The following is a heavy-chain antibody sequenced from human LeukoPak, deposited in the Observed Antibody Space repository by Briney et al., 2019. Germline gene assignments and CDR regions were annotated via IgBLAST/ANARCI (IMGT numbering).Heavy chain of an antibody. D-gene: IGHD3-22*01. CDR2: IMKDGGQK. V-gene: IGHV3-7*01. CDR3: AKDYYDSSDSWHNWFDP. Sequence: PVGSLRLSCAASGFTFRNFWMNWARQAPGQGLEWVASIMKDGGQKKYVDSVKGRFTITRDNSKNTLYVHMNSLRAEDTALYYCAKDYYDSSDSWHNWFDPWGQGTLVTVPS. CDR1: GFTFRNFW. J-gene: IGHJ5*02.